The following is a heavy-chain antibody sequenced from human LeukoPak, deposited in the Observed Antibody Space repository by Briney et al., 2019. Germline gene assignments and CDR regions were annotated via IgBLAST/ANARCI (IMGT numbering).Heavy chain of an antibody. CDR1: GFTFDDYA. D-gene: IGHD2-15*01. V-gene: IGHV3-43*02. J-gene: IGHJ4*02. Sequence: GGSLRLSCAASGFTFDDYAMHWVRQAPGKGLEWVSLISGDGGSTYYADSVKGRFTISRDNSENSLYLQMNSLRTEDTALYYCAREDQPRGTFDYWGQGILVTVSS. CDR2: ISGDGGST. CDR3: AREDQPRGTFDY.